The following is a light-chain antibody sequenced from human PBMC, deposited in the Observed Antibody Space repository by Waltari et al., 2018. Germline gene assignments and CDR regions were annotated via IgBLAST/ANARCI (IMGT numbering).Light chain of an antibody. CDR3: QQHYSTPRT. CDR1: QNILYSSNNKNY. V-gene: IGKV4-1*01. J-gene: IGKJ1*01. CDR2: WAS. Sequence: DIVMTQSPDSLAVSLGERATINCKSSQNILYSSNNKNYLAWYQLKPGQAPKLLFYWASTRESGVPDRFSGSGSGTEFTLTINSLQAEAVAVYYCQQHYSTPRTFGQGTKVEI.